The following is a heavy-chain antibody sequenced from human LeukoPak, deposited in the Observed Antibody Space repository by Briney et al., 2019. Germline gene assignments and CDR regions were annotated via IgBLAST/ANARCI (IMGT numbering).Heavy chain of an antibody. J-gene: IGHJ5*02. Sequence: ASVKVSCKASGYTFTGYYMHWVRQAPGQGLEWMGRINPKSGGTNYAQKFQGRVTMTRDTSISTAYMELSRLRSDDTAVYYCARPVGYCSGGSCTDVNWFDPWGQGTLVTVSS. CDR3: ARPVGYCSGGSCTDVNWFDP. V-gene: IGHV1-2*06. D-gene: IGHD2-15*01. CDR2: INPKSGGT. CDR1: GYTFTGYY.